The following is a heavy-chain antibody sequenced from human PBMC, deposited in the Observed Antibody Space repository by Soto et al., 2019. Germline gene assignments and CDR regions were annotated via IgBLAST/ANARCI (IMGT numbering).Heavy chain of an antibody. CDR3: VRGRSDSLMDV. CDR1: GFTLNTFS. CDR2: ISSSRATI. J-gene: IGHJ6*02. V-gene: IGHV3-48*02. Sequence: SLILSCAGSGFTLNTFSMNWVRQAPGKGLEWVSYISSSRATIYYADSVKGRFTISRDDAKNSLYLQMNSLRDDDTAVYYCVRGRSDSLMDVWGQGTTVTVSS. D-gene: IGHD2-15*01.